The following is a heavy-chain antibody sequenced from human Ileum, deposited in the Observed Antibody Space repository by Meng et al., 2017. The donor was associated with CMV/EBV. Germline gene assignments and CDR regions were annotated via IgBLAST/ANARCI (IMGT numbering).Heavy chain of an antibody. J-gene: IGHJ4*02. Sequence: GESLKISCAASGFSLLSYSMNWVRQAPGKGLEWVSFISSSSGDRYYADSVKGRFTISRDDATNSLYLQMNSLGAEDTAVYYCARASSTSGYTWGQGTLVTVSS. V-gene: IGHV3-21*01. CDR2: ISSSSGDR. CDR3: ARASSTSGYT. CDR1: GFSLLSYS. D-gene: IGHD2-2*02.